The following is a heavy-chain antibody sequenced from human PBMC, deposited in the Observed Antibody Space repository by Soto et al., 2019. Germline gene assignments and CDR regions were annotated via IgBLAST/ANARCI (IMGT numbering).Heavy chain of an antibody. Sequence: ELQLLESGGGLVQHGGSLRLSCAASGFTFSSYAMSWVRQAPGKGLEWVSAISGSGGSTYYADSVKGRFTISRDNSKNTLYLQRNRLRAEDTAVYYCAKDGATRDYVWGSYRGIYGMDVWGQGTTVTVSS. V-gene: IGHV3-23*01. CDR1: GFTFSSYA. CDR2: ISGSGGST. CDR3: AKDGATRDYVWGSYRGIYGMDV. D-gene: IGHD3-16*02. J-gene: IGHJ6*02.